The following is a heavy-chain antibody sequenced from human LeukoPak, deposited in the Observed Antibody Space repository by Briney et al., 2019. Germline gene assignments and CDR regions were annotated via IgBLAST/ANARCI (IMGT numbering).Heavy chain of an antibody. D-gene: IGHD3-16*01. CDR2: IYYSEST. Sequence: SETLSLTCTVPGGSISSYYWSWIRQPPGKGLEWTGYIYYSESTNYNPSLKSRVTISVDTSKNQLSLKLSSVTAADTAVYYCARGRYGWLPFDYWGQGTLVTVSS. J-gene: IGHJ4*02. CDR3: ARGRYGWLPFDY. CDR1: GGSISSYY. V-gene: IGHV4-59*01.